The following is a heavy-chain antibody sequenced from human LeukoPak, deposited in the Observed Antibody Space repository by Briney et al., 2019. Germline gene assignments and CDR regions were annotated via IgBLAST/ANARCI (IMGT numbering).Heavy chain of an antibody. CDR3: ARDERKYQLLYGSPGY. J-gene: IGHJ4*02. CDR1: GYTFTGYY. Sequence: GASVKVSCKASGYTFTGYYMHWVRQAPGQGLEWMGWINPNSGGTNYAQKFQGRVTMTRDTSISTAYMELSRLRSDDTAVYYCARDERKYQLLYGSPGYWGQGTLVTVSS. D-gene: IGHD2-2*02. V-gene: IGHV1-2*02. CDR2: INPNSGGT.